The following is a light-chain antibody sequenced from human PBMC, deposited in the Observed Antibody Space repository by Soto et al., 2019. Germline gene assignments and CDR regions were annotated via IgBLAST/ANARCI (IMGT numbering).Light chain of an antibody. V-gene: IGKV3-11*01. CDR1: QSVSSY. CDR2: DAS. CDR3: QQRSNWIT. Sequence: EIVLTQSPATLSLSPGERATLSCRASQSVSSYLAWYQQKPGQAPRLLIYDASNRATGIPVRFSGSGSGTDFTLTISSLEPEDFAVYYFQQRSNWITFGQGTRLEIK. J-gene: IGKJ5*01.